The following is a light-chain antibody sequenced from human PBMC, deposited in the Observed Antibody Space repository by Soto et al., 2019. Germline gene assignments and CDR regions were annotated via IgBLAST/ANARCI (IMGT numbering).Light chain of an antibody. V-gene: IGKV3-20*01. Sequence: EIVLTQSPGTLSLSPGERATLSCRASQSVSSSYLAWYQQKPGQAPRLLIYGASSRATGIPDRFSGSGSGTDFTLTISRLEPEDFATYYCQQTYSPPLTFGPGTKVDFK. J-gene: IGKJ3*01. CDR2: GAS. CDR1: QSVSSSY. CDR3: QQTYSPPLT.